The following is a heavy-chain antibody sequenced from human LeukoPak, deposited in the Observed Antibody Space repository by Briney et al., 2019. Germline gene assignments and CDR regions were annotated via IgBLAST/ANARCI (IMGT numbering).Heavy chain of an antibody. CDR2: IYYSGST. CDR3: ARESLDAFDI. Sequence: SETLSLTCTVSGGSISSYYWSWIRQPPGKGLEWIGYIYYSGSTNYNPSLKSRATISVDTSKNQFSLKLSSVTAADTAVYYCARESLDAFDIWGQGTMVTVSS. V-gene: IGHV4-59*01. D-gene: IGHD1-26*01. J-gene: IGHJ3*02. CDR1: GGSISSYY.